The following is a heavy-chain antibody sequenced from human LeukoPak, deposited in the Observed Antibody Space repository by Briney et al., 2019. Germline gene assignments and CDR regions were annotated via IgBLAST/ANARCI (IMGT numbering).Heavy chain of an antibody. V-gene: IGHV3-23*01. Sequence: PGGSLRRSCAASGFTFSSYAMSWVRQAPGKGLEWVSVISGSDDSTDYADSVKGRFTISRYNSKNTLFLQMNSLRAEDTALYYCAKAGHSSSWAWADYWGQGTLVTVSS. J-gene: IGHJ4*02. CDR2: ISGSDDST. D-gene: IGHD6-13*01. CDR3: AKAGHSSSWAWADY. CDR1: GFTFSSYA.